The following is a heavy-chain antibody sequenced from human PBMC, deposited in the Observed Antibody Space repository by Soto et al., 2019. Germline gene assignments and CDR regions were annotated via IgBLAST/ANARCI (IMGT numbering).Heavy chain of an antibody. Sequence: GGSLRLSCAASGFTFRSYWIHWVRQAPGKGLVWVSRINSDGSSTSYADSVKGRFTISRDNAKNTLYLQMNSLRAEDTAVYYCARDFGQASFDYWGQGTLVTVSS. D-gene: IGHD3-3*01. CDR3: ARDFGQASFDY. CDR2: INSDGSST. CDR1: GFTFRSYW. V-gene: IGHV3-74*01. J-gene: IGHJ4*02.